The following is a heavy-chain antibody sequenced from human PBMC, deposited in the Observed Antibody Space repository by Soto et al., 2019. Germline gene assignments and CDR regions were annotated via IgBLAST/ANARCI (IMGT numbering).Heavy chain of an antibody. CDR1: GFNFSSYA. CDR3: AITTYDFWSGYYPGFDY. V-gene: IGHV3-23*01. CDR2: ISGSGGST. D-gene: IGHD3-3*01. J-gene: IGHJ4*02. Sequence: PGGSLRLTCAASGFNFSSYAMSGVRQAPGKGLEWVSAISGSGGSTYYADSVKGRFTISRDNSKNTLYLQMNSLRAEDTAVYYCAITTYDFWSGYYPGFDYWGQGTLVTVSS.